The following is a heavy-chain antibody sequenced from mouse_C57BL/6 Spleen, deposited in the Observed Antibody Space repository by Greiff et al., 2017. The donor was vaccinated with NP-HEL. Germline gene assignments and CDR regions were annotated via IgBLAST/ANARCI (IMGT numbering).Heavy chain of an antibody. CDR1: GYAFSSYW. Sequence: QVQLKESGAELVKPGASVKISCKASGYAFSSYWMNWVKQRPGKGLEWIGQIYPGDGDTNYNGKFKGKATLTADNSSSTAYMQLSSLTSEDSAVYFGARDEITTADWYFDVWGTGTTVTVSS. CDR2: IYPGDGDT. V-gene: IGHV1-80*01. D-gene: IGHD1-2*01. J-gene: IGHJ1*03. CDR3: ARDEITTADWYFDV.